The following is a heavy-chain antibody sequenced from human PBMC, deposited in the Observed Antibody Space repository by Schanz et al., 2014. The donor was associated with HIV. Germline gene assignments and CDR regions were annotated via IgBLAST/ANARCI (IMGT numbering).Heavy chain of an antibody. CDR2: INSDGTST. D-gene: IGHD3-10*01. Sequence: QVQLVESGGGVVQPGRSLRLSCAASGFTFDNFAMTWVRQAPGKGLVWVSRINSDGTSTNYADSVKGRFTISRDNSKNTLYLQMNSLRAEDTAVYYCAKGSSLWSFYYDMDVWGQGTTVTVSS. CDR3: AKGSSLWSFYYDMDV. V-gene: IGHV3-NL1*01. J-gene: IGHJ6*02. CDR1: GFTFDNFA.